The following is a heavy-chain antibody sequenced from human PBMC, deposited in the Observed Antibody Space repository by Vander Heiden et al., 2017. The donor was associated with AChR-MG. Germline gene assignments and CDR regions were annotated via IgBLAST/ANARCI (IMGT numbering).Heavy chain of an antibody. CDR1: GYSFIRYG. J-gene: IGHJ1*01. V-gene: IGHV5-51*03. CDR3: VLGGDGYS. CDR2: IYPGDSET. Sequence: EVQLCQSGAEVKKPGESLKIYCKGSGYSFIRYGIGWVRQMPGKGLEWMSIIYPGDSETRYSPSFQGQVTISADKSITTAYLQWSSLKASDTAMYYCVLGGDGYSWGQVTLVTVSS. D-gene: IGHD3-16*01.